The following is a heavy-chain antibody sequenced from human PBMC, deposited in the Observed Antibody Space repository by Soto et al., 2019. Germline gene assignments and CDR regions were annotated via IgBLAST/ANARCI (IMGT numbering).Heavy chain of an antibody. CDR2: MRPLIGDT. V-gene: IGHV1-45*02. CDR3: AGEGSYETLSGNSHIFD. CDR1: GHPLSYRY. D-gene: IGHD3-9*01. Sequence: QVPLVQSGAEVKQTGSSVKISCKTSGHPLSYRYLHWFRQAPGQAFEWMGRMRPLIGDTNNAQKVHDRLTLTRDRPMTTAYMELRSLTSDHTAIYYCAGEGSYETLSGNSHIFDWGQGTLVSVSS. J-gene: IGHJ4*02.